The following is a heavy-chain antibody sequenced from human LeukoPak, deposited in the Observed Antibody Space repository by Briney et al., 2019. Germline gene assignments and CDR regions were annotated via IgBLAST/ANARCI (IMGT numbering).Heavy chain of an antibody. J-gene: IGHJ6*04. Sequence: GASVKVSCKASGYTFTSYGISWVRQAPGQGLEWMGWISAYNGNTNYAQKLQGRVTMTTDTSTSTAYMELRSLRSDDTAVYYCATLMFRGVIGDNYFGMDVWGKGTTVTVSS. CDR2: ISAYNGNT. D-gene: IGHD3-10*01. V-gene: IGHV1-18*04. CDR3: ATLMFRGVIGDNYFGMDV. CDR1: GYTFTSYG.